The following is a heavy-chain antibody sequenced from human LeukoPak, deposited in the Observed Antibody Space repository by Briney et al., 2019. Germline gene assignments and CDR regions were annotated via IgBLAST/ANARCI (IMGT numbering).Heavy chain of an antibody. CDR3: ARIPEKTYDDGMDV. V-gene: IGHV2-70*01. CDR1: GFSLSTSGMC. D-gene: IGHD5-24*01. Sequence: SGRTLVNPTQTLTLTCTFSGFSLSTSGMCVSWIRQPPGKALEWLALIDWDDDKYYTTSLKTRLTISKGTSKNQGVLTMTNMDPVDTATYYGARIPEKTYDDGMDVWGQGTTVTVSS. J-gene: IGHJ6*02. CDR2: IDWDDDK.